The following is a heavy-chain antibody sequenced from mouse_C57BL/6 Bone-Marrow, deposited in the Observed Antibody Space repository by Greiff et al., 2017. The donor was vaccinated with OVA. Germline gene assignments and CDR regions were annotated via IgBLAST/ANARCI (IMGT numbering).Heavy chain of an antibody. CDR3: ARSSVYYGSSLVDY. CDR2: IYPRSGNT. CDR1: GYTFTSYG. V-gene: IGHV1-81*01. J-gene: IGHJ2*01. D-gene: IGHD1-1*01. Sequence: QVQLKQSGAELARPGASVKLSCKASGYTFTSYGISWVKQRTGQGLEWIGEIYPRSGNTYYNEKFKGKATLTADKSSSTAYMELRSLTSEDSAVYFCARSSVYYGSSLVDYWGQGTTLTVSS.